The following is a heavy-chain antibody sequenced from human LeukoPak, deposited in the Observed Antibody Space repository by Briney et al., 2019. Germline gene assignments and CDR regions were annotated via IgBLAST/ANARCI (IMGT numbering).Heavy chain of an antibody. CDR3: ARLWSGTGLPYY. Sequence: SETLSLTCSVSGDSIRDTNYYRGWIRQPPGKGLEWIGSVSYRGSVYYSPSLKSRVTISVDTSKKQFSLKLTSVTAADTAVYYGARLWSGTGLPYYWGQGTLVTVSS. V-gene: IGHV4-39*01. J-gene: IGHJ4*02. D-gene: IGHD3/OR15-3a*01. CDR1: GDSIRDTNYY. CDR2: VSYRGSV.